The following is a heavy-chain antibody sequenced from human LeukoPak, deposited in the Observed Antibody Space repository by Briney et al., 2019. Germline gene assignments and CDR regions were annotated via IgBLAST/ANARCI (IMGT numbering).Heavy chain of an antibody. CDR1: GFTFSSYA. J-gene: IGHJ4*02. V-gene: IGHV3-23*01. Sequence: PGGSLRLSCAASGFTFSSYAMSWVCQAPGKGLEWVSAISGSGGSTYYADSVKGRFTISRDNSKNTLYLQMNSLRAEDTAVYYCATVGLTCAGGDCYCPVFFDYWGQGTLVTVSS. CDR2: ISGSGGST. CDR3: ATVGLTCAGGDCYCPVFFDY. D-gene: IGHD2-21*02.